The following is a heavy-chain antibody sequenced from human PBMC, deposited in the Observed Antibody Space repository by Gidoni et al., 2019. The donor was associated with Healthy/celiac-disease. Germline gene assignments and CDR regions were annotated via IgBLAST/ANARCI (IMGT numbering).Heavy chain of an antibody. CDR2: IWYDGSNK. J-gene: IGHJ4*02. D-gene: IGHD3-10*01. CDR1: GFTFSSYG. CDR3: ARDSDVLQIDY. Sequence: QVQLVESGGGVVQPGRSLRLSCAASGFTFSSYGMHWVRQAPGKGLEWVAVIWYDGSNKYYADSVKGRFTISRDNSKNTLYLQMNSLRAEDTAVYYCARDSDVLQIDYWGQGTLVTVSS. V-gene: IGHV3-33*01.